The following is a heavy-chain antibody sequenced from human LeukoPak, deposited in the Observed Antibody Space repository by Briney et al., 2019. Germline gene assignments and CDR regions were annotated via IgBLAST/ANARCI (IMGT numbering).Heavy chain of an antibody. J-gene: IGHJ5*02. CDR3: ARHGGATVTDGFDP. Sequence: ASVKVSCKASGYTFTSYYMHWVRQAPGQGLEWMGIINPSGGSTSYAQKFQGRVTMTRNTSISTAYMELSSLRSEDTAVYYCARHGGATVTDGFDPWGQGTLVTVSS. D-gene: IGHD4-11*01. CDR1: GYTFTSYY. V-gene: IGHV1-46*01. CDR2: INPSGGST.